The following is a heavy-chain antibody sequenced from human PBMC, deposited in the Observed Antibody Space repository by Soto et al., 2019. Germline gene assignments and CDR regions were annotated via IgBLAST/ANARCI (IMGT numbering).Heavy chain of an antibody. CDR2: IKQDETEK. J-gene: IGHJ6*02. V-gene: IGHV3-7*05. Sequence: EVQLVESGGGSVQPGGSLRLSCADSGFTFSSYWMSWVRQAPGKGLEWVANIKQDETEKYYVDSVKGRFAISRDNGKNTLYLQMNSLRAEDTAVYYCARVRTENYYGMDVWGQGTTVTVSS. CDR1: GFTFSSYW. CDR3: ARVRTENYYGMDV.